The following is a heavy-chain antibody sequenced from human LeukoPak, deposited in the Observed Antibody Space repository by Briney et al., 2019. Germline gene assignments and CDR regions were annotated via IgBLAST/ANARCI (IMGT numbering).Heavy chain of an antibody. Sequence: SETLSLTCAVYGGSFSGYYCNWIRQSPGKGLEWIGEINDSGNTNYNPSLKSRVTMSVDMSKNQFSLKLTSVAAADTGVYYCARTRGWWFVDYWGQGTLVTVS. CDR1: GGSFSGYY. J-gene: IGHJ4*02. CDR2: INDSGNT. V-gene: IGHV4-34*01. CDR3: ARTRGWWFVDY. D-gene: IGHD2-8*02.